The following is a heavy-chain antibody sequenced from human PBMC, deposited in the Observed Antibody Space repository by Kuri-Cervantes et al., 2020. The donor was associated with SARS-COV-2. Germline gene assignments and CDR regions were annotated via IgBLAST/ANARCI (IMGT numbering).Heavy chain of an antibody. CDR2: ISGNGGST. J-gene: IGHJ4*02. CDR1: GFTFSSYA. V-gene: IGHV3-23*01. D-gene: IGHD3-10*01. Sequence: GESLKISCAASGFTFSSYAMSWVRQAPGKGLEWVSAISGNGGSTYYADSVKGRFTISRDNSKNTLYLQMNSLRAEDTAVYYCAKEGFFYGSGRHFDYWGQGTLVTVSS. CDR3: AKEGFFYGSGRHFDY.